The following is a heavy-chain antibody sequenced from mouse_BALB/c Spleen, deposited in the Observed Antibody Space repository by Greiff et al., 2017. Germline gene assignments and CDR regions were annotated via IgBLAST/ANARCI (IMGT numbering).Heavy chain of an antibody. CDR1: GFNIKDTY. Sequence: VQLQQSGAELVKPGASVKLSCTASGFNIKDTYMHWVKQRPEQGLEWIGRIDPANGNTKYDPKFQGKATITADTSSNTAYLQLSSLTSEDTAVYYCASRRYYAMDYWGQGTSVTVSS. J-gene: IGHJ4*01. CDR3: ASRRYYAMDY. V-gene: IGHV14-3*02. CDR2: IDPANGNT.